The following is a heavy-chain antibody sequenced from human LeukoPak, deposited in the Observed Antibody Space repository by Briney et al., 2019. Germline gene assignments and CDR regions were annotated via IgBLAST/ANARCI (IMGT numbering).Heavy chain of an antibody. CDR3: ARVSSGSSSWYNWFDP. CDR2: INHSGST. Sequence: SETLSLTCAVYGGSFSGYYWSWIRQPPGKGLEWIGEINHSGSTNYNPSLKSRVTISVDTSKNQFSLKLSSVTAADTAVYYCARVSSGSSSWYNWFDPWGQGTLVTVSS. CDR1: GGSFSGYY. V-gene: IGHV4-34*01. J-gene: IGHJ5*02. D-gene: IGHD6-13*01.